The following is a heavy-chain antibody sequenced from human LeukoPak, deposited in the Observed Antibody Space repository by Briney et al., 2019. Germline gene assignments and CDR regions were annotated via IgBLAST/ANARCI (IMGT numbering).Heavy chain of an antibody. J-gene: IGHJ4*02. Sequence: GGSLRLSCAASGFTFSDYNMNWVRQAPGKGLEWASYISSGSSTIDYADSVKGRFTISRDKSKNTLYLQMNSLRADDTAVYYCARVSGIVVVITAPNDYWGQGTLVTVSS. D-gene: IGHD3-22*01. CDR3: ARVSGIVVVITAPNDY. V-gene: IGHV3-48*01. CDR2: ISSGSSTI. CDR1: GFTFSDYN.